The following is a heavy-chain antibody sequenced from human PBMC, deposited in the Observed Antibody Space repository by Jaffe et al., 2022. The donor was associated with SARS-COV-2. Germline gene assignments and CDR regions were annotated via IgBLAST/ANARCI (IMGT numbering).Heavy chain of an antibody. D-gene: IGHD5-12*01. CDR3: ARSLSGGYDPYHDP. CDR1: GFTFSSYE. CDR2: ISSSGSTI. V-gene: IGHV3-48*03. J-gene: IGHJ5*02. Sequence: EVQLVESGGGLVQPGGSLRLSCAASGFTFSSYEMNWVRQAPGKGLEWVSYISSSGSTIYYADSVKGRFTISRDNAKNSLYLQMNSLRAEDTAVYYCARSLSGGYDPYHDPWGQGTLVTVSS.